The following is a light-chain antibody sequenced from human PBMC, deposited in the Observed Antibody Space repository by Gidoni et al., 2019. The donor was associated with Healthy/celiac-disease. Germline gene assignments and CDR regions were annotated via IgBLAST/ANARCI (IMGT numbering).Light chain of an antibody. Sequence: DIQMTLSPSSLSASVGDRVTITCRASQSISSYLNWYQQKPGKAPKLLTYAASSLQSGVPSRFSGSESGTDFTLTISSLRRGDFATYYGRQSDSLLTFGGGTKVEIK. CDR2: AAS. V-gene: IGKV1-39*01. CDR3: RQSDSLLT. J-gene: IGKJ4*01. CDR1: QSISSY.